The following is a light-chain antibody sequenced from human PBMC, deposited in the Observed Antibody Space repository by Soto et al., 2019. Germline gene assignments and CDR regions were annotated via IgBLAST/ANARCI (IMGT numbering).Light chain of an antibody. CDR2: EVS. CDR1: SSDVGGYNY. J-gene: IGLJ2*01. CDR3: SSYAGSNVL. Sequence: QSALTQPPSASGSPGQSVTISCTGTSSDVGGYNYVSWYQQHPGKAPKLMIYEVSQRPSGVPDRFSGSKSGNTASLTVSGLQAEDEVDYYCSSYAGSNVLFGGGTKLTVL. V-gene: IGLV2-8*01.